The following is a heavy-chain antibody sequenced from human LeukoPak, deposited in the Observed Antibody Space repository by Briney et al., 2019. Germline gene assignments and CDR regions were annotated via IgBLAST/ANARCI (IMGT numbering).Heavy chain of an antibody. CDR1: GFTFSSYA. CDR3: AKDFIAARPWLLLFDY. CDR2: ITGNGLNT. Sequence: PGGSLRLSCAASGFTFSSYAMNWVRQTPGKGLEWVSSITGNGLNTYYADSVKGRFAISRDNSKNTVVLQMSSLRAEDTAVYFCAKDFIAARPWLLLFDYWGQGTLVTVSS. J-gene: IGHJ4*02. D-gene: IGHD6-6*01. V-gene: IGHV3-23*01.